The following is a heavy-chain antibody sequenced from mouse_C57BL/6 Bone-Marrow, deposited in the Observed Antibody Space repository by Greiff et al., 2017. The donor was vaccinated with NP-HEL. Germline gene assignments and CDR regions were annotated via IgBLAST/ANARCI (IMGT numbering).Heavy chain of an antibody. CDR1: GYSITSGYY. J-gene: IGHJ3*01. Sequence: EVHLVESGPGLVKPSQSLSLTCSVTGYSITSGYYWNWIRQFPGNKLEWMGYISYDGSNNYNPSLKNRISITRDTSKNQFFLKLNSVTTEDTATYYCARGVFAYWGQGTLVTVSA. CDR3: ARGVFAY. V-gene: IGHV3-6*01. CDR2: ISYDGSN.